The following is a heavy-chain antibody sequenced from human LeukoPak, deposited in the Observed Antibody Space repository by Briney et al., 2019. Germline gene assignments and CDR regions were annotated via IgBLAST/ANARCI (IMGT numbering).Heavy chain of an antibody. D-gene: IGHD4-17*01. CDR3: AKRHSDDGDYVSYFDR. CDR1: GFSLIRYG. CDR2: ISDAGRSK. V-gene: IGHV3-30*18. Sequence: PGGSLRLSCGASGFSLIRYGMHWVRQAPGKGLEWVGVISDAGRSKHYADSVKGRFTISRDNSKDTLYLQNNSLRAEDTAVYYSAKRHSDDGDYVSYFDRWGQRTLVTVSS. J-gene: IGHJ4*02.